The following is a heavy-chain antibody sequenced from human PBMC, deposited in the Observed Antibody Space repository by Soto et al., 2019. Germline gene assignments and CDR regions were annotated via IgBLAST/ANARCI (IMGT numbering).Heavy chain of an antibody. J-gene: IGHJ4*02. V-gene: IGHV3-23*01. CDR1: GFTFSTYA. Sequence: EVQLLESGGHLVQPGGSLRLSCAASGFTFSTYAMNWVRQAPGKRLEWVSSITGGGTDTYYADSVKGRFTISRDNSKNTLYLQMSSLRAEDTAVYYCAKGSRGHCTGVTCYPFDYWGQGTLVIVSS. CDR3: AKGSRGHCTGVTCYPFDY. CDR2: ITGGGTDT. D-gene: IGHD2-8*02.